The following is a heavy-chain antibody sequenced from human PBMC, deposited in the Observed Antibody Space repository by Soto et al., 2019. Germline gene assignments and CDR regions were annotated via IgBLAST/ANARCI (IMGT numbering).Heavy chain of an antibody. D-gene: IGHD1-26*01. CDR1: GFTFSDHY. Sequence: EVQLMESGGGLVQPGGSLRLSCAASGFTFSDHYMDWVRQAPGKGLEWVGRSRNKANSYSTEYAASVKGRFTISRDESKNSLYLQMNSLKTEDTAVYYCARFSGSYTRGLDYWGQGTLVTVSP. CDR2: SRNKANSYST. CDR3: ARFSGSYTRGLDY. J-gene: IGHJ4*02. V-gene: IGHV3-72*01.